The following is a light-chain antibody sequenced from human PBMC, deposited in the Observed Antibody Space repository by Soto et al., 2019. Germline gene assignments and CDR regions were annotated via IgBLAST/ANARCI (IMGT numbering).Light chain of an antibody. Sequence: QSVLTQPPSVSGAPGQRVTISCTGSSSHIGAGYDVHWYQQLPGTAPKLLIYGNSNRPSGVPDRFSGSKSGTSASLAITGLQAEDEADYYCQSYDSSLSGWVFGGVTKLTVL. CDR3: QSYDSSLSGWV. J-gene: IGLJ3*02. CDR1: SSHIGAGYD. V-gene: IGLV1-40*01. CDR2: GNS.